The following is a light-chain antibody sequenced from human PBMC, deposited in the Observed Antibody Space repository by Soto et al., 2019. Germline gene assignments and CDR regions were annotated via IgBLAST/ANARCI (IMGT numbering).Light chain of an antibody. CDR1: ERLVHSDGTTY. CDR2: RVS. V-gene: IGKV2-24*01. Sequence: DIVLTQTPLSSPVTLGQTASISCRSSERLVHSDGTTYLSWFHLRPGQPPRLLIQRVSDPLSGVPARFSGSGAGTEFTLKISRVEAEDVGIYYCLQVSHFPWTFGQGTKV. CDR3: LQVSHFPWT. J-gene: IGKJ1*01.